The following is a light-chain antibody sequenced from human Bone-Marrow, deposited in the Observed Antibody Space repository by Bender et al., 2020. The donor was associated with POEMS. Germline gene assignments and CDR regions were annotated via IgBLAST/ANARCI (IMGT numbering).Light chain of an antibody. Sequence: QSALTQPASVSGSPGQSITISCTGTNSDVATYNLVSWYQQHPGKAPKLMIYEVSKRFSGAPYRFSGSKSGNTASLTVSGLQAEDEADYYCTSYVGSNIWVFGGGTKLTVL. CDR2: EVS. CDR3: TSYVGSNIWV. V-gene: IGLV2-14*02. J-gene: IGLJ3*02. CDR1: NSDVATYNL.